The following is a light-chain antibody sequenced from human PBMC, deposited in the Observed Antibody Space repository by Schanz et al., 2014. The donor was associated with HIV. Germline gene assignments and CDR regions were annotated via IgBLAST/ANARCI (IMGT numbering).Light chain of an antibody. CDR3: CSYESNSRNVV. J-gene: IGLJ2*01. Sequence: QSALTQPASVSGSPGQSITISCTGTSSDVGGHNLVSWYQQHPGKVPQLLIFEVTKRPSGVSYRFSGSKSGNTASLTISGLQSEDEADYYCCSYESNSRNVVFGGGTKL. V-gene: IGLV2-23*02. CDR2: EVT. CDR1: SSDVGGHNL.